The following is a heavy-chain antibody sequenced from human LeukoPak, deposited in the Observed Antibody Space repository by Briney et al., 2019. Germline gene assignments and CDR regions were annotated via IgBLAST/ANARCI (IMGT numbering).Heavy chain of an antibody. J-gene: IGHJ4*02. Sequence: SETLSLTCTVTGGSISSYYWSWIRQPPGKGLEWIGYIYYSGSTNYNPSLKSRVTISVDTSKNQFSLKLSSVTAADTAVYYCARGNYYDSSGYYFDYWGQGTLVTVSS. CDR1: GGSISSYY. CDR3: ARGNYYDSSGYYFDY. D-gene: IGHD3-22*01. V-gene: IGHV4-59*08. CDR2: IYYSGST.